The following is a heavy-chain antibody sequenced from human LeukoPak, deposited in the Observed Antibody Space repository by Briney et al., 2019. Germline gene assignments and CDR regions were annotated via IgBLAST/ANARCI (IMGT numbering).Heavy chain of an antibody. D-gene: IGHD1-26*01. V-gene: IGHV1-69*13. CDR2: IIPIFTTA. CDR3: AGGPQVGAFDL. Sequence: SVKVSCKAAGGTISNYVISWVRQAPGQGLEWMGGIIPIFTTANYAQKFQGRVTITADETTSTAYMELSSLRSEDTAVYYCAGGPQVGAFDLWGQGTMVTVSS. CDR1: GGTISNYV. J-gene: IGHJ3*01.